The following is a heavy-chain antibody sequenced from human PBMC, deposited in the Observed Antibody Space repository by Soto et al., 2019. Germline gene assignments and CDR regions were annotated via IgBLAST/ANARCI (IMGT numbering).Heavy chain of an antibody. J-gene: IGHJ5*02. D-gene: IGHD3-3*01. CDR2: INHSGST. CDR3: ARGRFYDFWSGYSTSYNWFDP. CDR1: GGSFSGYY. Sequence: SETLSLTCAVYGGSFSGYYWSWIRQPPGKGLEWIGEINHSGSTNYNPSLKSRVTISVDTSKNQFSLKLSSVTAADTAVYYCARGRFYDFWSGYSTSYNWFDPWGQGTLVTVSS. V-gene: IGHV4-34*01.